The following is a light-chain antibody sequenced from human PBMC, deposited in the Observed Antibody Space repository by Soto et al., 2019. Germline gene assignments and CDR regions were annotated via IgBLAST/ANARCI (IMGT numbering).Light chain of an antibody. J-gene: IGKJ1*01. CDR2: GAS. CDR3: QQYNNWPPMA. CDR1: QSVSSN. V-gene: IGKV3-15*01. Sequence: EIVMTQSPATLSVSPGERATLSCRASQSVSSNLAWYQQKPGQAPRLLIYGASTRATGIPARFSGSGYGTEFTLPISSLQSEDFADSYCQQYNNWPPMAFGQGTKVEIK.